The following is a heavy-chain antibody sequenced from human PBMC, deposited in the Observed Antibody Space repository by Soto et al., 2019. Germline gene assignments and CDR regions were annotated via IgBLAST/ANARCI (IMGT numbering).Heavy chain of an antibody. V-gene: IGHV3-23*01. D-gene: IGHD3-22*01. CDR1: GFTFSSYA. Sequence: PGGSLRLSCAASGFTFSSYAMSWVRQAPGKGLEWVSAISGSGGSTYYADSVKGRFTISRDNSKNTLYLQMNSLRAEDTAVYYCAKVDLYEGTTTADYYYGMDVWGQGTTVTVSS. CDR2: ISGSGGST. CDR3: AKVDLYEGTTTADYYYGMDV. J-gene: IGHJ6*02.